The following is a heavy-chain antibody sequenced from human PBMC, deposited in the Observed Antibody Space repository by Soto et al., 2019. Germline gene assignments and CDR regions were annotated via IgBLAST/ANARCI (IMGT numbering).Heavy chain of an antibody. CDR2: IIPILDTA. CDR1: GGTFSTST. Sequence: QVQLVQSGAEVKEPGSSVKVSCKASGGTFSTSTFTWVRQAPGQGLEWMGRIIPILDTADYAQKFQGSVTIHADKSTSTAFMELSSLRSEDTGIYYCARDSPIGSVFSGYDAIDLWGQGTLVTVSP. CDR3: ARDSPIGSVFSGYDAIDL. D-gene: IGHD5-12*01. J-gene: IGHJ4*02. V-gene: IGHV1-69*08.